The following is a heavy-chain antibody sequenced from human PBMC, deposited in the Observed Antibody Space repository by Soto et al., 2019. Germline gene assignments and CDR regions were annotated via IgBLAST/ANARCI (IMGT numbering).Heavy chain of an antibody. CDR2: ISGSGGST. Sequence: GGSLRLSCSASGFTFSSYAMHWVRQAPGKGLEWVSAISGSGGSTYYADSVKGRFTISRDNSKNTLYLQMNSLRAEDTAVYYCAKDINGGYCSGGSCYFDYWGQGTLVTVSS. J-gene: IGHJ4*02. D-gene: IGHD2-15*01. CDR1: GFTFSSYA. V-gene: IGHV3-23*01. CDR3: AKDINGGYCSGGSCYFDY.